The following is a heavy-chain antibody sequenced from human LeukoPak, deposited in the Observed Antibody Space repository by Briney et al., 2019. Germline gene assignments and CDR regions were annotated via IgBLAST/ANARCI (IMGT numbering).Heavy chain of an antibody. Sequence: SETLSLICAVYGGSFSGYYWSWIRQPPGKGLEWIGEINHSGSTNYNPSLKSRVTISVDTSKNQFSLKLSSVTAADMAVYYCARVRGRVQLWLYYFDYWGQGTLVTVSS. CDR2: INHSGST. V-gene: IGHV4-34*01. J-gene: IGHJ4*02. CDR1: GGSFSGYY. CDR3: ARVRGRVQLWLYYFDY. D-gene: IGHD5-18*01.